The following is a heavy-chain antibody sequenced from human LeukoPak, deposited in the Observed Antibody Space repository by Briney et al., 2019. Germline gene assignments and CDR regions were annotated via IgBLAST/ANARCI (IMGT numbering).Heavy chain of an antibody. CDR3: GRSGRYRPSDL. D-gene: IGHD1-26*01. CDR2: IRSKAYGETA. V-gene: IGHV3-49*03. Sequence: GGSLRLSCTASGFTSGDYAMSWIRQAPGKGLVWVGFIRSKAYGETADYAASVKGRFTISRDDPKNLLYMQMNSLKSEDTAVYYCGRSGRYRPSDLWGQGTLVTVSS. J-gene: IGHJ5*02. CDR1: GFTSGDYA.